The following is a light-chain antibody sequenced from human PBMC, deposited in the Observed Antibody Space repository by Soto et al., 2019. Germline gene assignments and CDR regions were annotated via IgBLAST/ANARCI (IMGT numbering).Light chain of an antibody. CDR3: STFTITSTRL. Sequence: QSALTQPASVSGSPGQSITISCTGTSSDIGSYDYVSWYQQHPGKAPNLIIYEVTDRPSGVSNRFSGSKSGNTASLTISGLQAEDEADYFCSTFTITSTRLFGSGTKVTVL. CDR1: SSDIGSYDY. V-gene: IGLV2-14*01. CDR2: EVT. J-gene: IGLJ1*01.